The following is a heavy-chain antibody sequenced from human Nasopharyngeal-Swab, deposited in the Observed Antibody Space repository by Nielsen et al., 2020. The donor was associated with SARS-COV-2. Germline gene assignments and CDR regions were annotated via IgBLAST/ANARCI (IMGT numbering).Heavy chain of an antibody. V-gene: IGHV3-7*01. CDR3: ARVEAGGEWELLPYYYYYMDV. CDR2: IKQDGSEK. Sequence: VGQAPGKGLEWVANIKQDGSEKYYVDSVKGRFSISRDNSKNTLYLQMNSLRAEDTAVYYCARVEAGGEWELLPYYYYYMDVWGKGTTVTVSS. J-gene: IGHJ6*03. D-gene: IGHD1-26*01.